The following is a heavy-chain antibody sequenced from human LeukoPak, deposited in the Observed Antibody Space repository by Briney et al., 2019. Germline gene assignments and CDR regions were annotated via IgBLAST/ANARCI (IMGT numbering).Heavy chain of an antibody. CDR2: ISWNSGSI. D-gene: IGHD6-19*01. J-gene: IGHJ5*02. CDR3: AKDGEPPRLNSEAVAGWVLIPNWFDR. CDR1: GFTFDGYA. V-gene: IGHV3-9*01. Sequence: PGGSLRLSCAASGFTFDGYAMHWVRHAAGKGREWVSGISWNSGSIVHPDSVKGRFPISRHHAKNSLSLHMNSLRAEDTALYYCAKDGEPPRLNSEAVAGWVLIPNWFDRWGQGTLVTVSS.